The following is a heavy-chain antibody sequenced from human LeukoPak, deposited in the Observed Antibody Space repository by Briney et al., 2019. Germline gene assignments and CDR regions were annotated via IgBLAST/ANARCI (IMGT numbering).Heavy chain of an antibody. V-gene: IGHV2-5*01. CDR2: IYWNDDK. Sequence: SGPTLLNPTPPLTLTCTLSGFSLGTSGVGVGWIRQPPGKALEWLALIYWNDDKRYSPSLKSRLTITKDTSKNQVVLTMTNMEPVDTATYYCAHDSYGFGFLDYWGQGTLVTVSS. J-gene: IGHJ4*02. CDR3: AHDSYGFGFLDY. D-gene: IGHD5-18*01. CDR1: GFSLGTSGVG.